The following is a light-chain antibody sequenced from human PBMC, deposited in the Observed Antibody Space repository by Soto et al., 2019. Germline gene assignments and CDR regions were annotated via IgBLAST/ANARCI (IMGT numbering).Light chain of an antibody. J-gene: IGKJ2*01. V-gene: IGKV1-5*03. Sequence: DIQMSQSPSTLSAFVGDRVTITCRASQSISSWLAWYQQKPGKAPKLLIYEASSLESGVPSRFSGSGSGTEFILTISSLQPDDFATYYCQQYNSYPPYTFGQGTKLEIK. CDR2: EAS. CDR1: QSISSW. CDR3: QQYNSYPPYT.